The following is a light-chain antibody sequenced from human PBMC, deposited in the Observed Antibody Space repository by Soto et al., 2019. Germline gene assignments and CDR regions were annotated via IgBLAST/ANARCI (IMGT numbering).Light chain of an antibody. CDR2: GAS. Sequence: EIVMTQSPGTLSVSPGERATLFCRASQSVRSSLAWYQQKPGQAPRLLIYGASTRATGIPARFSGSGSGTEFTLTISSLQSEDFAVYYCQQYNNWPFTFGQGTRLEIK. J-gene: IGKJ5*01. V-gene: IGKV3D-15*01. CDR3: QQYNNWPFT. CDR1: QSVRSS.